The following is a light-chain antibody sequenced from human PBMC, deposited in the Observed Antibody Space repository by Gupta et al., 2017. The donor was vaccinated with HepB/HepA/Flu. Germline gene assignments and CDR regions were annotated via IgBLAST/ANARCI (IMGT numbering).Light chain of an antibody. Sequence: IQMTQSPSSLSASVGDRVTITCRASQSISSYLNWYQQKPGKAPKLLIYAASSLQSGVPSRFSGSGSGTDFTLTISSLQPEDFATYYCQQSYSTLWTFGKGPRWKSN. CDR2: AAS. CDR3: QQSYSTLWT. CDR1: QSISSY. V-gene: IGKV1-39*01. J-gene: IGKJ1*01.